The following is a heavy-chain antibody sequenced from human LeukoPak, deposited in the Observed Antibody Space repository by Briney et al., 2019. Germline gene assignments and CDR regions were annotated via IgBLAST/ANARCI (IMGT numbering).Heavy chain of an antibody. CDR2: VNPSGGST. Sequence: GASVKVSCKASGYTFTSYYMHWVRQAPGQGLEWMGIVNPSGGSTSYAQKFTGRVTMTRDTSTSTVYMELSSLRSEDTAVYYCARDSSIAAIHYWGQGTLVTVSS. J-gene: IGHJ4*02. V-gene: IGHV1-46*01. CDR3: ARDSSIAAIHY. CDR1: GYTFTSYY. D-gene: IGHD5/OR15-5a*01.